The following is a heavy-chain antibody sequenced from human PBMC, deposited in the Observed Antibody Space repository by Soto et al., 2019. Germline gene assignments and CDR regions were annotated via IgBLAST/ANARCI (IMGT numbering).Heavy chain of an antibody. CDR1: GGTFSSYT. CDR2: IIPILGIA. Sequence: QVQLVQSGAEVKKPGSSVKVSCKASGGTFSSYTISWVRQAPGQGLEWMGRIIPILGIANYAQKFQGRVTITAEKATSTAYRGLRSLRSEATAVYYGAVEYCSSTSCYRDYWGQGTLVTVSS. D-gene: IGHD2-2*01. V-gene: IGHV1-69*02. J-gene: IGHJ4*02. CDR3: AVEYCSSTSCYRDY.